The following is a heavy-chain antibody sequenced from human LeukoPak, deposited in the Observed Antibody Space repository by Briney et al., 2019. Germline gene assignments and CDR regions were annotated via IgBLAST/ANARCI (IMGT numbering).Heavy chain of an antibody. CDR3: ARDRSGFYSVDH. D-gene: IGHD5-12*01. Sequence: GMSLRLFCAASGFTLSENNVHWVRQAPGKGLEWVALISNDGNSKDYADSVKGRFTLSGDNSKTTVYLQMNSLRAEDTAVYYCARDRSGFYSVDHWGQGTLVIVSS. CDR1: GFTLSENN. J-gene: IGHJ4*02. CDR2: ISNDGNSK. V-gene: IGHV3-30-3*01.